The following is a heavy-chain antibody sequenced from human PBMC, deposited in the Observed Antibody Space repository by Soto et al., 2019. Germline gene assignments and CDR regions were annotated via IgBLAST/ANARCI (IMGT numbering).Heavy chain of an antibody. V-gene: IGHV1-69*13. CDR2: IIPSYTE. CDR1: VGTFSNFG. D-gene: IGHD3-22*01. Sequence: SVKVACKASVGTFSNFGINWVRQAPGQGLEWMGGIIPSYTENYAQRFQGRVTITADESTSTAYMELGRLRSDDTAVYYCARDWTHYDSSGPGDYWGQGTLVTVSS. CDR3: ARDWTHYDSSGPGDY. J-gene: IGHJ4*02.